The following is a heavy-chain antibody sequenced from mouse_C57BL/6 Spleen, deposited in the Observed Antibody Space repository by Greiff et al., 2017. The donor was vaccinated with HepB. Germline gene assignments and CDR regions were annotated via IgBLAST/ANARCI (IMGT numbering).Heavy chain of an antibody. J-gene: IGHJ3*01. V-gene: IGHV1-82*01. CDR2: IYPGDGDT. D-gene: IGHD1-1*01. CDR3: ASPSYYGSSAFAY. CDR1: GYAFSSSW. Sequence: QVQLQQSGPELVKPGASVKISCKASGYAFSSSWMNWVKQRPGKGLEWIGRIYPGDGDTNYNGKFKGKATLTADKSSSTAYMQLSSLTSEDSAVYFCASPSYYGSSAFAYWGQGTLVTVSA.